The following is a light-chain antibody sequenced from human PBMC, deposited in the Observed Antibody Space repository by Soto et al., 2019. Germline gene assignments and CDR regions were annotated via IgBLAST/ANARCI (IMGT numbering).Light chain of an antibody. CDR2: AAS. CDR3: QQSLVSPYT. Sequence: IQLTQSPSSLSASVGDRVTITCRASQGISSYLGWYQQKPGKAPKLLISAASTLQGGVPSRFSASGSGTDFSLNISSMRFEDVGTYSWQQSLVSPYTVGQGTKVDIK. V-gene: IGKV1-39*01. CDR1: QGISSY. J-gene: IGKJ2*01.